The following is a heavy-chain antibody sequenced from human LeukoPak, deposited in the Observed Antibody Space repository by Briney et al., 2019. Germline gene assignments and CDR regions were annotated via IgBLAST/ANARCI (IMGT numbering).Heavy chain of an antibody. D-gene: IGHD3-10*01. CDR3: ASLLLWPTRFDY. J-gene: IGHJ4*02. Sequence: SETLSLTCAVSGVSISSSNSYWGWIRQPPGKGLEWIGSIYYSGNTYYNASLKSRVTISVDTSKNQFSLKLSSVTAADTAVYYCASLLLWPTRFDYWGQGTLVTVSS. V-gene: IGHV4-39*07. CDR2: IYYSGNT. CDR1: GVSISSSNSY.